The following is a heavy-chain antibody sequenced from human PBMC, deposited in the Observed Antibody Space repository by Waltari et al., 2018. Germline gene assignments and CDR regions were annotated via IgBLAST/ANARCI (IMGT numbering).Heavy chain of an antibody. D-gene: IGHD2-2*01. CDR3: ARAGYCSSTSCYLDY. CDR1: GGSFSGYY. V-gene: IGHV4-34*01. Sequence: QVQLQQWGAGLLKPSETLSLTCAVYGGSFSGYYWSWIRQPPGKGLEWIGEINHSGSTNYNPSLKSRVTIAVDTSKNQFSLKLSSVTAADTAVYYCARAGYCSSTSCYLDYWGQGTLVTVSS. J-gene: IGHJ4*02. CDR2: INHSGST.